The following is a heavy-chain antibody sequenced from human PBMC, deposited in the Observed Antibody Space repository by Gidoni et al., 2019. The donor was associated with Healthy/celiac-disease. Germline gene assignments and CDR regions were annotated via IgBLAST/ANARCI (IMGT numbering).Heavy chain of an antibody. CDR2: INSDGSST. CDR1: GFPFSSYW. Sequence: EVQLVESGGGLAQPGGSLRLSCAASGFPFSSYWMHWVRQAPGKGLVWVSRINSDGSSTSYADSVKGRFTISRDNAKNTLYLQMNSLRAEDTAVYYCARVHGYSGYDPPDYWGQGTLVTVSS. CDR3: ARVHGYSGYDPPDY. V-gene: IGHV3-74*01. D-gene: IGHD5-12*01. J-gene: IGHJ4*02.